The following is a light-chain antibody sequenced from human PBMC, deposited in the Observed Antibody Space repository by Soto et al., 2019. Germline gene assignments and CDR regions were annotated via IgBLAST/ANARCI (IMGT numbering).Light chain of an antibody. V-gene: IGKV1-39*01. CDR1: QSISSY. CDR3: QQSYITGGT. CDR2: AAS. Sequence: DIQMTQSPSSLSASVGDRVTITCRASQSISSYLNWYQQKPGKAPKLLIYAASSLQSGVPSRFSGSGSAADFAAGISSLQPEDFETYCCQQSYITGGTLGQGTKVDIK. J-gene: IGKJ1*01.